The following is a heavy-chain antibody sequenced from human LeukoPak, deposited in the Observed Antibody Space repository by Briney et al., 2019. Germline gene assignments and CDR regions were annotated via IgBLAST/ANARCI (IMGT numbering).Heavy chain of an antibody. V-gene: IGHV3-23*01. CDR3: GTMAADWFDP. CDR2: ITGSGGST. J-gene: IGHJ5*02. D-gene: IGHD6-13*01. Sequence: PGGSLRLSCAASGFTFSTYAMSWIRQAPGKGLEWVSAITGSGGSTFYADSVKGRFTISRDNSKNTLYLQMNSLRAEDTAVYYGGTMAADWFDPRGQGTLVSVSS. CDR1: GFTFSTYA.